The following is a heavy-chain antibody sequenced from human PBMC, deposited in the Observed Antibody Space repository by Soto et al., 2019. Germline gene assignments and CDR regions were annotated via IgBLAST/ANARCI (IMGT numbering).Heavy chain of an antibody. J-gene: IGHJ6*02. CDR2: INPNSGGT. CDR3: ARVGGGLASLGYYGMDV. V-gene: IGHV1-2*04. CDR1: GYTFIGYY. Sequence: ASVKVSCKASGYTFIGYYIHWVRQAPGQGLEWMGWINPNSGGTNYAQRFQGWVTMTRDRSISSAYMELSRLKSDDTAVYYCARVGGGLASLGYYGMDVWGQGTTVTVSS. D-gene: IGHD3-10*01.